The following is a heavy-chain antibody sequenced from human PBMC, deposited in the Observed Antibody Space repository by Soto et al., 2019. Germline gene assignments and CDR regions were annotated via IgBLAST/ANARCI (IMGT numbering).Heavy chain of an antibody. CDR3: ARIYSNYANYGMDV. CDR1: GYTFTSYG. CDR2: ISAYNGNT. D-gene: IGHD4-4*01. J-gene: IGHJ6*02. V-gene: IGHV1-18*01. Sequence: GASVKVSCKASGYTFTSYGISWVRQAPGQGLEWMGWISAYNGNTNYAQKLQGRVTMTTDTSTSTAYMELRSLRSDDTAVYYCARIYSNYANYGMDVWGQGTTVTVSS.